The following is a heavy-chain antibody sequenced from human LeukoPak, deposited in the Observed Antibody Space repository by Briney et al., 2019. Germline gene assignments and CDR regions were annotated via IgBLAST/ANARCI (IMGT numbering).Heavy chain of an antibody. CDR2: IKQDGSEK. D-gene: IGHD2-15*01. CDR1: GFTFSSYW. CDR3: AREVAATPMDVFYWFDP. Sequence: GGSLRLSCAASGFTFSSYWMSWVRQAPGKGLEWVANIKQDGSEKYYVDSVKGRFTISRDNAKNSLYLQMNSLRAEDTAVYYCAREVAATPMDVFYWFDPWGQGTLVTVSS. J-gene: IGHJ5*02. V-gene: IGHV3-7*01.